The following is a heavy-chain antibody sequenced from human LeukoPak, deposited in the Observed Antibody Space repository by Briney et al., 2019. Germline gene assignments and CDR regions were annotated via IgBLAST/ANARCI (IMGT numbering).Heavy chain of an antibody. CDR1: GYTFTGYY. CDR2: INPNTGGT. J-gene: IGHJ4*02. V-gene: IGHV1-2*02. Sequence: ASVKVSCKASGYTFTGYYMHWERQAPGQGLEWMGWINPNTGGTNYAQKFQGRVTMTRDTTISTAYMELSRLTSDDTAVYYCASYPRYSSTPPFDYWGQGTLVTVSS. CDR3: ASYPRYSSTPPFDY. D-gene: IGHD6-19*01.